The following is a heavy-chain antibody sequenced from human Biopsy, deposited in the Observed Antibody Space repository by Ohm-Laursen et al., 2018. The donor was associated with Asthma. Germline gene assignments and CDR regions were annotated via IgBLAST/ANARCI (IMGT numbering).Heavy chain of an antibody. V-gene: IGHV3-53*01. D-gene: IGHD6-19*01. CDR2: IYSGGTS. CDR3: ARGDSSGWSHYYFDY. CDR1: GITFSSSG. Sequence: SLRLSCAASGITFSSSGMHWVRQAPGKGLEWVSVIYSGGTSHTADSVRGRFTISRDYSKNTLYLQMHSLRAEDTAVYYCARGDSSGWSHYYFDYWGRGTLVTVSS. J-gene: IGHJ4*02.